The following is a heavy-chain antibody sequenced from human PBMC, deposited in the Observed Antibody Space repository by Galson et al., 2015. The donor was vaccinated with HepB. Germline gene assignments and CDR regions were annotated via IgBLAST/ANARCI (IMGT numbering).Heavy chain of an antibody. CDR1: GFTFSSYA. D-gene: IGHD3-3*01. V-gene: IGHV3-23*01. CDR3: AKEWGPYYDFWSGPGVMGY. CDR2: ISGSGGST. Sequence: SLRLSCAASGFTFSSYAMSWVRQAPGKGLEWVSAISGSGGSTYYADSVKGRFTISRDNSKNTLYLQMNSLRAEDTAVYYCAKEWGPYYDFWSGPGVMGYWGQGTLVTVSS. J-gene: IGHJ4*02.